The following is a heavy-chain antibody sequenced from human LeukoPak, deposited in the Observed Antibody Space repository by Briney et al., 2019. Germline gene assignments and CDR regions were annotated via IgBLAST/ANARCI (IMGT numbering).Heavy chain of an antibody. J-gene: IGHJ4*02. Sequence: SETLSLTCTVSGGSISSSSYYWGWIRQPPGKGLEWIGSIYYSGSTYYNPSLKSRVTISVDTSKNQFSLKLSSVTAADTAVYYCARASSSWYYYFDYWGREPWSPSPQ. CDR3: ARASSSWYYYFDY. D-gene: IGHD6-13*01. CDR1: GGSISSSSYY. CDR2: IYYSGST. V-gene: IGHV4-39*07.